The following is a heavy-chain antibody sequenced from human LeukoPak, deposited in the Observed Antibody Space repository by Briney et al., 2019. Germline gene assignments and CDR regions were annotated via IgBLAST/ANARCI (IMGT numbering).Heavy chain of an antibody. CDR2: IYYSGST. D-gene: IGHD6-19*01. J-gene: IGHJ4*02. CDR1: GGSISSSSYY. CDR3: ARVPNPRSVYSSPKGFDY. V-gene: IGHV4-39*07. Sequence: PSETLSLTCTVSGGSISSSSYYWGWIRQPPGKGLEWIGSIYYSGSTYYNPSLKSRVTISVDTSKNQFSLKLSSVTAADTAVYYCARVPNPRSVYSSPKGFDYWGQGTLVTVSS.